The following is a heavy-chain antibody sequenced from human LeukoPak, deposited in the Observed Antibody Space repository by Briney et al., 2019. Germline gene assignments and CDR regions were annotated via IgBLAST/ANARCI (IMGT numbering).Heavy chain of an antibody. CDR1: GGTFSSYA. Sequence: SVKVSCRASGGTFSSYAISWVRQAPGQGLEWMGRIIPILGIANYAQKFQGRVTMTEDTSTDTAYMELSSLRSEDTAVYYCATALLWELSNLDYWGQGTLVTVSS. CDR2: IIPILGIA. J-gene: IGHJ4*02. D-gene: IGHD1-26*01. V-gene: IGHV1-69*04. CDR3: ATALLWELSNLDY.